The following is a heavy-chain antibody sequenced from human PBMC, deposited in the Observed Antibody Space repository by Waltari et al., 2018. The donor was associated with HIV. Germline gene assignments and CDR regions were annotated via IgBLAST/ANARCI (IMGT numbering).Heavy chain of an antibody. CDR1: GFTFPTYA. D-gene: IGHD4-17*01. V-gene: IGHV3-23*01. CDR3: AKGRLTTTSFDY. Sequence: EVQLLESGGDLVQPGGSLRLSCAGSGFTFPTYAMAWVRQAPGKGPEWVSGIYGSGGRAYYSDSVRGRFTISRDDSKNTLYLQMNSLRTEDAAVYYCAKGRLTTTSFDYWGQGTLVTVSS. CDR2: IYGSGGRA. J-gene: IGHJ4*02.